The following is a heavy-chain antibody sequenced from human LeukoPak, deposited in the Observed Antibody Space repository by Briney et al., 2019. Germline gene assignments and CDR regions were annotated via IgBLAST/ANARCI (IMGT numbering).Heavy chain of an antibody. CDR1: GYTFTSYD. V-gene: IGHV1-8*03. CDR3: ARVIVVVPATKVRFDP. CDR2: MNPNSGNT. J-gene: IGHJ5*02. D-gene: IGHD2-2*01. Sequence: GASVKVSCEASGYTFTSYDINWVRQATGQGLEWMEWMNPNSGNTGYAEKFQGRVTITGNTSISTAYMELNSLTSEDTAVYYCARVIVVVPATKVRFDPWGQGTLVTVSS.